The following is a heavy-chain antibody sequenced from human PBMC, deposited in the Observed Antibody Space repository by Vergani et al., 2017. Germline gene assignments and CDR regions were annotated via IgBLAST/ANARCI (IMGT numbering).Heavy chain of an antibody. J-gene: IGHJ4*02. Sequence: QLQLQESGPGLVKPSETLSLTCTVSGGSISSSSYYWGWIRQPPGKGLEWIGSIYYSGSTYYNPSLKSRVTISVDTSKNQFSLKLSSVTAADTAVYYCARLIRVRWTAGLQHMWFDYWGQGTLVTVSS. CDR2: IYYSGST. CDR3: ARLIRVRWTAGLQHMWFDY. D-gene: IGHD6-13*01. V-gene: IGHV4-39*01. CDR1: GGSISSSSYY.